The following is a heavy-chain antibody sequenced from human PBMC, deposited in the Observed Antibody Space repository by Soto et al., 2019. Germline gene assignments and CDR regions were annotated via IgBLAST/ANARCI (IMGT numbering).Heavy chain of an antibody. J-gene: IGHJ4*02. CDR2: ISGSGGST. Sequence: EVQLLESGGGLVQPGGSLRLSCAASGFTFSSYAMSWVRQAPGKGLEWVSAISGSGGSTYYADSVKGRFTISRDNANNTLYLQMNSMTAEDTAVYYCAKFWVYGDYYFDYWGQGSLVTVSS. V-gene: IGHV3-23*01. D-gene: IGHD4-17*01. CDR3: AKFWVYGDYYFDY. CDR1: GFTFSSYA.